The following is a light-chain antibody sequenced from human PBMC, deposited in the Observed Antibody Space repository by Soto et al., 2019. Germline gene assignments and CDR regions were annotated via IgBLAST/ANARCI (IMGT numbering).Light chain of an antibody. CDR2: GAS. CDR3: QQYGSSVYT. J-gene: IGKJ2*01. Sequence: EIVLTQSPGTLSLSPGERATLSCRASQSVSSSYLAWYQQKPGQAPRLLIYGASSRATGIPDRFSGSGSGTDFTLTINRLEPEDFAVYYCQQYGSSVYTFGPGTKLDIK. CDR1: QSVSSSY. V-gene: IGKV3-20*01.